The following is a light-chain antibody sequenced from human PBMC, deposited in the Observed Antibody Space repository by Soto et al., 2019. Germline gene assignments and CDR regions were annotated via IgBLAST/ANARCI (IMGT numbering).Light chain of an antibody. CDR2: SAS. CDR1: QPISNY. Sequence: DIQLTQSPSFLSASVGDRVTITCRASQPISNYLAWYQQKPGKAPELLIYSASTLQSGVPSRFSGSGGGSWTEFSLTIRALQPDDFATYYCLQLNRYHLTLRGGTKVDIK. J-gene: IGKJ4*01. CDR3: LQLNRYHLT. V-gene: IGKV1-9*01.